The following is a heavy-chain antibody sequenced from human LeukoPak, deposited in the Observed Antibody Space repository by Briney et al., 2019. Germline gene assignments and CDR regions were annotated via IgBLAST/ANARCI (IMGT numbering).Heavy chain of an antibody. J-gene: IGHJ3*02. D-gene: IGHD5-12*01. CDR3: ACHVLRYSAYDREEDPFDI. V-gene: IGHV4-34*08. CDR1: GFTFSDYY. Sequence: GSLRLSCAASGFTFSDYYMSWIRQPPGQGLEWIGEINHGGSTKYNPSLKSRVSISVDTSTNQFFLRLTSVTAADTAVYYCACHVLRYSAYDREEDPFDIWGQGTMVTVSS. CDR2: INHGGST.